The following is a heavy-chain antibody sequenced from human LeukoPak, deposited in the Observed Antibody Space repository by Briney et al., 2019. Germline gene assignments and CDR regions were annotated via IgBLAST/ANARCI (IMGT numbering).Heavy chain of an antibody. CDR2: IYHSGST. CDR1: GYSISSGYY. Sequence: SETLSLTCAVSGYSISSGYYWGWIRQPPVKGLEWIGSIYHSGSTYYNPSLKSRVTISVDTSKNQFSLKLRSVTAADTAVYYCVRHHKSGTDAFDIWGQGTMVTVSS. D-gene: IGHD1-1*01. CDR3: VRHHKSGTDAFDI. J-gene: IGHJ3*02. V-gene: IGHV4-38-2*01.